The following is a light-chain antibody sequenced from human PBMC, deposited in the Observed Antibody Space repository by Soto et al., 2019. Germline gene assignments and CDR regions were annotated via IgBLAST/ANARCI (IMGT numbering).Light chain of an antibody. CDR2: DAS. V-gene: IGKV3-11*01. Sequence: ETVLTQSPATLSLSPGEGATLSCRASQSVSSYLAWYQQKPGQAPRLLIYDASNRATGIPARFSGSGSGTDFTLTISSLEPEDFAVYYCQQRSNWPRTLGQGTKVDI. J-gene: IGKJ1*01. CDR3: QQRSNWPRT. CDR1: QSVSSY.